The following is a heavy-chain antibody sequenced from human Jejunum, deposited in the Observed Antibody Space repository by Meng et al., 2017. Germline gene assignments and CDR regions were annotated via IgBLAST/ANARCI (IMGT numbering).Heavy chain of an antibody. CDR3: ARNGAYSADH. V-gene: IGHV4-4*02. CDR1: GASISSGYW. J-gene: IGHJ4*02. CDR2: IHHGGDT. D-gene: IGHD2-15*01. Sequence: QVQLTEPGPGLVGPSGTLSLTCAVSGASISSGYWWSWVRQPPGKGLEWIGEIHHGGDTNYNPSLKSRVTISVDKSNNQYSLRLTSVTAADTAMYYCARNGAYSADHWGQGTLVTVSS.